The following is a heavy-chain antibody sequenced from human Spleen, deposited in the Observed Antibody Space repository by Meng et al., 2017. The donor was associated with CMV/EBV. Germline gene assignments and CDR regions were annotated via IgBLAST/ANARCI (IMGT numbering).Heavy chain of an antibody. CDR1: GFTFDRFP. J-gene: IGHJ4*02. CDR2: IHAGGTRT. D-gene: IGHD1-1*01. V-gene: IGHV3-23*03. CDR3: AKWAVPTARKLYYFDS. Sequence: SGFTFDRFPMSWVRQAPGKGLEWVSLIHAGGTRTYVADSLQGRFIISRDDSENTLYLQMNNLRAEDTAVYYCAKWAVPTARKLYYFDSWGQGTLVTVSS.